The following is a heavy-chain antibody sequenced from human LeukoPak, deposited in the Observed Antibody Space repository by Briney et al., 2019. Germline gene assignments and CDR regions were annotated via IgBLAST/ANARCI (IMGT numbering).Heavy chain of an antibody. Sequence: GESLKISCQGSGYSFTSYWIGWVRQMPGKGLEWMGIIYPGDSDTRYSPSFQGQVTISADKSISTAYLQWSSLKASDTAMYYCARRGYCSSTSCPEFDYWGQGTLVTVSS. CDR2: IYPGDSDT. V-gene: IGHV5-51*01. CDR1: GYSFTSYW. J-gene: IGHJ4*02. D-gene: IGHD2-2*01. CDR3: ARRGYCSSTSCPEFDY.